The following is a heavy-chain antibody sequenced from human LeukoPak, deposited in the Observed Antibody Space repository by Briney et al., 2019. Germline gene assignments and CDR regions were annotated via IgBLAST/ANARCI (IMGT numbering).Heavy chain of an antibody. CDR2: ISGSGGST. CDR3: AKVSLAAAEYGSSGIDY. CDR1: GFTFSSYG. J-gene: IGHJ4*02. Sequence: PGGSLRLSCAASGFTFSSYGMSWVRQAPGKGLEWISAISGSGGSTYYADSVKGRFTISRDNSKNTLYLQMNSLRAEDTAVYYCAKVSLAAAEYGSSGIDYWGQGTLVTVSS. V-gene: IGHV3-23*01. D-gene: IGHD6-13*01.